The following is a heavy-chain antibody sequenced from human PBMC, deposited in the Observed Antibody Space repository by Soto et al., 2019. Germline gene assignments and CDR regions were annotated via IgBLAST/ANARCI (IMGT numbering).Heavy chain of an antibody. V-gene: IGHV1-18*01. CDR2: ISGYNGDT. D-gene: IGHD2-8*01. CDR1: GYTFTRHG. CDR3: AKNGQPPYYYYGLDV. Sequence: QGHLVQSGAEVRKPGASVKVSCKASGYTFTRHGISWVRQAPGQGLEWMGWISGYNGDTNYAQNLQGRVTMTIDTSTTTAYRELRTLTSDDTAVYYCAKNGQPPYYYYGLDVWGQGTTVTVSS. J-gene: IGHJ6*02.